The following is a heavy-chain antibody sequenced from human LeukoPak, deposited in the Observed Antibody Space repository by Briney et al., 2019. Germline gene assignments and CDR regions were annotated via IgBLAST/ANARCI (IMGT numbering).Heavy chain of an antibody. CDR2: IWFDGSHE. CDR1: GFTFNRYV. J-gene: IGHJ3*01. Sequence: QPGRSLRLSCEASGFTFNRYVVHWVRQAPGKGLEWVAIIWFDGSHENYVDSVKGRFTISRDNSKNTVYLQMNSLKVEDTALYYCAKEIAFGAGAYDVWGQGTMVTVSS. D-gene: IGHD3-10*01. CDR3: AKEIAFGAGAYDV. V-gene: IGHV3-33*06.